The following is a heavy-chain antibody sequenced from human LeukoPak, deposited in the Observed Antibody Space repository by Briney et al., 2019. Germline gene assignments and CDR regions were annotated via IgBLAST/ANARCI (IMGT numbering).Heavy chain of an antibody. D-gene: IGHD4-11*01. Sequence: SETLSLTCTVSGGSISPYYWTWIRQPPGKGLEWIGYVHYSGSTKYNPSLKSRVTISLDTSKNQFSLRLSSVSAADTAVYYCTIHYQSPGTTVLDHRGQRTLVTVSS. CDR2: VHYSGST. CDR1: GGSISPYY. V-gene: IGHV4-59*08. CDR3: TIHYQSPGTTVLDH. J-gene: IGHJ4*02.